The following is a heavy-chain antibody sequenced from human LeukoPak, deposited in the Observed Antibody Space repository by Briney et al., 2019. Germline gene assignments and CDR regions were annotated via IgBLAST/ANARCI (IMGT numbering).Heavy chain of an antibody. CDR2: IDPNSGGT. CDR3: ARDRAVVAATCWFDP. Sequence: GASVKVSCKASGYTFTGYYMHWVRQAPGQGLEWMGWIDPNSGGTNYAQKFQGRVTMPRDTSISTAYMELSRLRSDDTAVYYCARDRAVVAATCWFDPWGQGTLVTVSS. CDR1: GYTFTGYY. V-gene: IGHV1-2*02. J-gene: IGHJ5*02. D-gene: IGHD2-15*01.